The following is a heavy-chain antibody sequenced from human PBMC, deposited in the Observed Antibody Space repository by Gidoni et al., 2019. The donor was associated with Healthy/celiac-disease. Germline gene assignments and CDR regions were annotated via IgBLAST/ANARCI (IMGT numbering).Heavy chain of an antibody. CDR3: ARASQVYGRHTVGYYGMDV. CDR1: GFTFRSFW. J-gene: IGHJ6*02. CDR2: INSDGSST. V-gene: IGHV3-74*01. D-gene: IGHD4-17*01. Sequence: EVQLVESGGGLVQPGGSLRLSCAASGFTFRSFWMHWVRQAPGKGLVWVSRINSDGSSTSYADSVQGRFTISRDNAKNTLYLQMNSLRAEDTAVYYCARASQVYGRHTVGYYGMDVWGQGTTVTVSS.